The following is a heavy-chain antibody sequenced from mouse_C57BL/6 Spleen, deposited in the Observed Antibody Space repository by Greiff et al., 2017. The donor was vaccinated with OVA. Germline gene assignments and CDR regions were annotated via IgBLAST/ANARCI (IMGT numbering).Heavy chain of an antibody. Sequence: VKVVESGAELVRPGTSVKVSCKASGYAFTNYLIEWVKQRPGQGLEWIGVINPGSGGTNYNEKFKGKATLTADKSSSTAYMQLSSLTSEDSAVYFCARRGSYYAMDYWGQGTSVTVSS. CDR3: ARRGSYYAMDY. CDR1: GYAFTNYL. V-gene: IGHV1-54*01. CDR2: INPGSGGT. J-gene: IGHJ4*01.